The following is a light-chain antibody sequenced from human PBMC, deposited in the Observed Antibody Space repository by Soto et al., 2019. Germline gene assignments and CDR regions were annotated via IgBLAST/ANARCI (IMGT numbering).Light chain of an antibody. Sequence: EIVLTQSPATLSLSPGDRATLSCRASLSVRNYLAWYQQKPGQAPRLLIYDASNRATGIPARFSGSGSGTDFSLTISGLAPEDFAFYYCQQRSNWPYTFGQGTILEIK. CDR1: LSVRNY. CDR3: QQRSNWPYT. V-gene: IGKV3-11*01. CDR2: DAS. J-gene: IGKJ2*01.